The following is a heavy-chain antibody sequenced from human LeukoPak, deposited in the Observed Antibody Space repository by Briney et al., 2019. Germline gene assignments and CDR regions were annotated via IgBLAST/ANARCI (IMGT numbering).Heavy chain of an antibody. CDR2: ISSSGSTI. CDR1: GFTFSDYY. D-gene: IGHD2-21*01. Sequence: GGSLRLSCAASGFTFSDYYMSWIRQAPGKGLEWVSYISSSGSTIYYADSVKGRFTTSRDNAKNSLYLQMDSLRGEDTAVYYCAKDFRIGYSAHFDHWGQGALVTVSS. CDR3: AKDFRIGYSAHFDH. V-gene: IGHV3-11*01. J-gene: IGHJ4*02.